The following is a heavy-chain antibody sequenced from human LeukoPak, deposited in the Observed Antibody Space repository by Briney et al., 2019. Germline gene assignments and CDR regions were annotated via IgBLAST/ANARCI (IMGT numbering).Heavy chain of an antibody. D-gene: IGHD3-9*01. CDR2: ISSSSTYI. J-gene: IGHJ4*02. CDR1: GFSFSSYS. Sequence: GGSLRLSCSASGFSFSSYSMTWVRQAPGKGLEWVSCISSSSTYIYFADSVKGRFTISRDNSKNSLYLQMNSLRAEDTAVYFCARDLYLDYDVLTGYYDQWGRGTLVTVSS. V-gene: IGHV3-21*01. CDR3: ARDLYLDYDVLTGYYDQ.